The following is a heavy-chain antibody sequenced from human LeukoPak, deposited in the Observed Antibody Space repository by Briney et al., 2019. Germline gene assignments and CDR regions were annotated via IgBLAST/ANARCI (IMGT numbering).Heavy chain of an antibody. V-gene: IGHV4-34*01. CDR1: GGSFSGYY. Sequence: PSETLSLTCAFNGGSFSGYYWIWIREPPGKELEWIGEINHSGSTNYNPSLKSRVTISVDTSKNQFSLKLSSVTAADTAVYYCARLRYDYVWGSYRSYFDYWGQGTLVTVSS. CDR3: ARLRYDYVWGSYRSYFDY. D-gene: IGHD3-16*02. J-gene: IGHJ4*02. CDR2: INHSGST.